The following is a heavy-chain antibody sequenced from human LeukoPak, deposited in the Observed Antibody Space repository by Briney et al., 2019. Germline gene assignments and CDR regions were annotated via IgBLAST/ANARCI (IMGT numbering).Heavy chain of an antibody. D-gene: IGHD6-13*01. CDR3: VAAAGTPGFFDY. J-gene: IGHJ4*02. CDR1: GGSISSSNW. CDR2: IYHSGST. Sequence: SETLSLTCAVSGGSISSSNWWSWVRQPPGKGREWIGEIYHSGSTNYNPSLKSRVTISVDKSKNQFSLKLSSVTAADTAVYYCVAAAGTPGFFDYWGQGTLVTVSS. V-gene: IGHV4-4*02.